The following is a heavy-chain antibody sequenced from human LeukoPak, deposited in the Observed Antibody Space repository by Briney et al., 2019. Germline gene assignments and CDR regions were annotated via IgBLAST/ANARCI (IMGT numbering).Heavy chain of an antibody. V-gene: IGHV4-59*05. CDR1: GVSISSYY. CDR2: IYYSGTT. Sequence: SETLSLTCSVSGVSISSYYWSWIRQPPGKGLEWIGSIYYSGTTYYNPSLKSRVTISVDTSKNQFSLKLTSVTAADTAVYYCARHWYGGAFDVWGQGSMVTVSS. J-gene: IGHJ3*01. CDR3: ARHWYGGAFDV. D-gene: IGHD1-14*01.